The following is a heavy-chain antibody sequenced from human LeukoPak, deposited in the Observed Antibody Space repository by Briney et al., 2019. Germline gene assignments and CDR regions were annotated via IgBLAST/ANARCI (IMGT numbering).Heavy chain of an antibody. CDR3: ARYSNYFDC. V-gene: IGHV4-59*08. CDR1: GVSITSYY. Sequence: SETLSLTCTVSGVSITSYYWSWIRQPPGRELEWIGYVYFSGNTDYNPSLKSRVTLSVDTSKNQFYLNLTSVTAADTAVYYCARYSNYFDCWGQGTLVTVSS. J-gene: IGHJ4*02. CDR2: VYFSGNT. D-gene: IGHD2-21*01.